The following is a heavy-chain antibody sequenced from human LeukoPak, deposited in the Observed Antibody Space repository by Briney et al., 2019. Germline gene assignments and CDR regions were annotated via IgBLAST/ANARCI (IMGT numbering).Heavy chain of an antibody. Sequence: ASVKVSCKASGYTFTAYYMHWVRQAPGQGLEWMGWINPNSGGTNYAQKFQGRVTMTRDTSISTAYMELSRLRSDDTAVFYCARDYYDSSGFGSFDYWGQGALVTVSS. D-gene: IGHD3-22*01. CDR3: ARDYYDSSGFGSFDY. J-gene: IGHJ4*02. CDR1: GYTFTAYY. CDR2: INPNSGGT. V-gene: IGHV1-2*02.